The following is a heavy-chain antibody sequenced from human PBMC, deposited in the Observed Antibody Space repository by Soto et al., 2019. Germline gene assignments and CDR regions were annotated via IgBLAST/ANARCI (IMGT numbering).Heavy chain of an antibody. CDR3: ARGYYYCSGGGCYFNCFAL. V-gene: IGHV1-3*01. Sequence: ASVKVSCKASGYTFTSCDMHWVRQAPGQRLEWMGWINAGNGNTKYPQKFQGRVTITRDTSASTAYMELSSLRSEDTAVYYCARGYYYCSGGGCYFNCFALWGQGTLVTVSS. J-gene: IGHJ5*02. CDR2: INAGNGNT. CDR1: GYTFTSCD. D-gene: IGHD2-15*01.